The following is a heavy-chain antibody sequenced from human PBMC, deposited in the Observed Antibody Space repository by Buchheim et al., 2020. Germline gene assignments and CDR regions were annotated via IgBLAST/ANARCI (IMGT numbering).Heavy chain of an antibody. CDR3: AKILGKVGATTRPSPIFDY. D-gene: IGHD1-26*01. Sequence: EVQLLESGGGLVQPGGSLRLSCAASGFTFSSYAMSWVRQAPGKGLEWVSAISGSGGSTYYADSVKGRFTISRDNSKNTLYLQMNSLRAEDTAVCYCAKILGKVGATTRPSPIFDYWGQGTL. J-gene: IGHJ4*02. V-gene: IGHV3-23*01. CDR2: ISGSGGST. CDR1: GFTFSSYA.